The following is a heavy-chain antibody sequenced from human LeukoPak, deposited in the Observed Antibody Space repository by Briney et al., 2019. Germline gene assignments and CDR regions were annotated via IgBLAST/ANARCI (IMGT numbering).Heavy chain of an antibody. J-gene: IGHJ6*03. Sequence: ASVKVSCKASGYTFTSYDINWVRQATGQGLEWMGWISAYNGNTNYAQKLQGRVTMTRDMSTSTVYMELSSLRSEDTAVYYCARDWGVEARPGYMDVWGKGTTVTVSS. CDR1: GYTFTSYD. D-gene: IGHD6-6*01. V-gene: IGHV1-18*01. CDR3: ARDWGVEARPGYMDV. CDR2: ISAYNGNT.